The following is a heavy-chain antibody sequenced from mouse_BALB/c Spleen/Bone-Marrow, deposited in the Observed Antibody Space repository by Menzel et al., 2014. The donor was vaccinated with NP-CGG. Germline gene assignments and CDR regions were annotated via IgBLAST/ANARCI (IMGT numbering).Heavy chain of an antibody. V-gene: IGHV14-1*02. J-gene: IGHJ2*01. CDR1: GFNIKDYY. Sequence: EVKLVESGAELVMPGALVKLSCKASGFNIKDYYMHWVKQRPEQGLEWIGWIDPENGNTIYDPKFQGKASITADTSSNTAYLQLSSLTSEDTAVYYCAMITTYWGQGTTLTVSS. CDR3: AMITTY. D-gene: IGHD2-4*01. CDR2: IDPENGNT.